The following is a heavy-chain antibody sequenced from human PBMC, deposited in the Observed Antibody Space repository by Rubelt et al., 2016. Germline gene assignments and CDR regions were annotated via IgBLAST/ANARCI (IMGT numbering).Heavy chain of an antibody. J-gene: IGHJ4*02. CDR3: ARLEGSGYYYYYFDY. Sequence: QVQLQQWGAGLLKPSETLSLTCAVYGGSFSGYYWSWIRQPPGKGLEWIGYIYYSGSTNYNPSLKSRVTISVDTSKNQFSLKLSSVTAADSAVYYCARLEGSGYYYYYFDYWGQGTLVTVSS. CDR2: IYYSGST. CDR1: GGSFSGYY. D-gene: IGHD3-22*01. V-gene: IGHV4-34*11.